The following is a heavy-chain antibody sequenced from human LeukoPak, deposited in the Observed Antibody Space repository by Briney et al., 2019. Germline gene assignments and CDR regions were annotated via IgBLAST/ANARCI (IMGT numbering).Heavy chain of an antibody. J-gene: IGHJ4*02. CDR2: ITGSGDTT. Sequence: GSLRLSCAASGFTFSNYAMTWVRHAPGKGLEWVSYITGSGDTTFYADSAKGRFTVSRDNSKNILYLQMNSLRVEDTAVYYCEMTPFDYWGQGTLVTVSS. V-gene: IGHV3-23*01. CDR3: EMTPFDY. CDR1: GFTFSNYA.